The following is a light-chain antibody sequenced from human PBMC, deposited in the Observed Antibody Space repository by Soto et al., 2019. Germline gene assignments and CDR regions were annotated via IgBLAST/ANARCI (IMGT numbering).Light chain of an antibody. CDR2: DAS. Sequence: EIVLTQSPGTLSLSPGERATLSCRASRSVGNNYLAWYQQRPGQAPNLLIYDASSRATGIPDRFSSGGSGTDFDLTITSLEPEDSAMYCCQQYSYSPFNFCGGTKVEIK. J-gene: IGKJ4*01. CDR3: QQYSYSPFN. V-gene: IGKV3-20*01. CDR1: RSVGNNY.